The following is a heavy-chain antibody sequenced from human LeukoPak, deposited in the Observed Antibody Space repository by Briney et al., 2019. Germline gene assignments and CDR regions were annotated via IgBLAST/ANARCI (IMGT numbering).Heavy chain of an antibody. D-gene: IGHD3-10*01. CDR2: ISSGGSTI. CDR3: ARDHHYYGSGSYLYYFDY. Sequence: PGGSLRLSCAVSGFTFSDYYMSWIRQAPGKGLEWVSYISSGGSTISHADSVKGRFTISRDNAKNSLYLQMNSLRAEDTAVYYCARDHHYYGSGSYLYYFDYWGQGTLVTVSS. V-gene: IGHV3-11*04. J-gene: IGHJ4*02. CDR1: GFTFSDYY.